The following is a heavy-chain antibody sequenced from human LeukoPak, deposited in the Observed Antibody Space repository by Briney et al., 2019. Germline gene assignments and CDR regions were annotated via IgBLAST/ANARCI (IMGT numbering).Heavy chain of an antibody. D-gene: IGHD1-14*01. J-gene: IGHJ4*02. V-gene: IGHV4-30-2*01. CDR1: GGSISSGGYY. Sequence: PSQTLSLTCTVSGGSISSGGYYWSWIRQPPGKGLEWIGYIYHSGSTYYNPFLKSRVTISVDRSKNQFSLKLSSVTAADTAVYYCARDPPVWDSHDYWGQGTLVTVSS. CDR3: ARDPPVWDSHDY. CDR2: IYHSGST.